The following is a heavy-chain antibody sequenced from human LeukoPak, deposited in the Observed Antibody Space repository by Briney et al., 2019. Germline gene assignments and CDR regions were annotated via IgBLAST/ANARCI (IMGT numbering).Heavy chain of an antibody. Sequence: GGSLRLSCAASGFTFSNAWMSWVRQAPGKGLEWVGRIKSKTDGGTTDYAAPVKGRFTISRDDSKNTLYLQMNSLKTEDTAVFYCTTDPSTPGVTERFDYWGQGTLVTVSS. CDR1: GFTFSNAW. CDR3: TTDPSTPGVTERFDY. J-gene: IGHJ4*02. D-gene: IGHD4-23*01. CDR2: IKSKTDGGTT. V-gene: IGHV3-15*01.